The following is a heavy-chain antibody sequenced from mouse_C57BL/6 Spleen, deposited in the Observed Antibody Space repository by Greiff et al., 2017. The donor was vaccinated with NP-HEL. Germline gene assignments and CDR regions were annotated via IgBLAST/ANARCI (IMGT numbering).Heavy chain of an antibody. CDR2: ISYDGSN. V-gene: IGHV3-6*01. CDR1: GYSITSGYY. D-gene: IGHD1-1*01. Sequence: DVHLVESGPGLVKPSQSLSLTCSVTGYSITSGYYWNWIRQFPGNKLEWMGYISYDGSNNYNPSLKNRISITRDTSKNQFFLKLNSVTTEDTATYYCARSGGSPWFAYWGQGTLVTVSA. J-gene: IGHJ3*01. CDR3: ARSGGSPWFAY.